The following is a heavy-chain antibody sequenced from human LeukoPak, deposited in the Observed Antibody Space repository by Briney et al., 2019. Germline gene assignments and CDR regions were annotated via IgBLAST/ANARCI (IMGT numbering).Heavy chain of an antibody. V-gene: IGHV1-3*01. CDR1: GYTFTSYA. D-gene: IGHD6-13*01. CDR3: ARVIAADSGDYYYYGMDV. Sequence: SVKVSCKASGYTFTSYAMHWVRQAPGQRLEWMGWINAGNGNTKYSQKFQGRVTITRDTSASTAYMELSSLRSEDTAVYYCARVIAADSGDYYYYGMDVWGRGTTVTVSS. J-gene: IGHJ6*02. CDR2: INAGNGNT.